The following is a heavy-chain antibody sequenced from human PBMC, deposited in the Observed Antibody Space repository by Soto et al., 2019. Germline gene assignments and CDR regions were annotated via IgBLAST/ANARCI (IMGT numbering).Heavy chain of an antibody. D-gene: IGHD3-16*01. CDR3: VGGHQYLPMGG. V-gene: IGHV3-30-3*01. CDR1: GITISNYF. Sequence: QVQLVESVGGVVQPGRSLRVSCAASGITISNYFMYWVRQAPGKGLEWVAAISYDGSNKHYSDSVKGRFTISRDNSKNPLVLQMNRLRDGETAVYLRVGGHQYLPMGGWGQGAKVALSS. CDR2: ISYDGSNK. J-gene: IGHJ6*01.